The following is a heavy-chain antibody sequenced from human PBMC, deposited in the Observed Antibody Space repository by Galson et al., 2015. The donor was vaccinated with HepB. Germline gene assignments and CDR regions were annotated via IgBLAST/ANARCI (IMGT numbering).Heavy chain of an antibody. D-gene: IGHD2-2*01. CDR2: IKSKTDGGTT. CDR3: TTDRCSSTSCYGMDV. Sequence: SLRLSCAASGFTFSNAWMNWVRQAPGKGLEWVGRIKSKTDGGTTDYAAPVKGRFTISRDDSKNTLYLQMNSLKTEDTAVYYCTTDRCSSTSCYGMDVWGQGTTVTVSS. CDR1: GFTFSNAW. V-gene: IGHV3-15*07. J-gene: IGHJ6*02.